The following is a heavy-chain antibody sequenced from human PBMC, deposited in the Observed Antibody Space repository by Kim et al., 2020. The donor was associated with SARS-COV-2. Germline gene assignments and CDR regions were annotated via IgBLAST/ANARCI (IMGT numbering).Heavy chain of an antibody. Sequence: SVKVSCKASGGTFSSYAISWVRQAPGQGLEWMGGIIPIFGTANYAQKFQGRVTITADESTSTAYMELSSLRSEDTAVYYCASYLRYFDWLLPDYWGQGTLVTVSS. CDR1: GGTFSSYA. D-gene: IGHD3-9*01. J-gene: IGHJ4*02. CDR3: ASYLRYFDWLLPDY. V-gene: IGHV1-69*13. CDR2: IIPIFGTA.